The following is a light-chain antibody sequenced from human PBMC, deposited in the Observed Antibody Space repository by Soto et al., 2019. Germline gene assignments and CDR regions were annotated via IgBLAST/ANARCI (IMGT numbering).Light chain of an antibody. V-gene: IGKV1-5*03. CDR3: QHYDTYPLT. CDR1: QSISTW. Sequence: DIQMTQSPSTLSASVGATVTITCRASQSISTWLAWYQQKPGKAPKLLIYKASSLESGVPSRFSGSGSGTEFTLTIRSLRPDDSATYYCQHYDTYPLTFGGGTKVDIK. J-gene: IGKJ4*01. CDR2: KAS.